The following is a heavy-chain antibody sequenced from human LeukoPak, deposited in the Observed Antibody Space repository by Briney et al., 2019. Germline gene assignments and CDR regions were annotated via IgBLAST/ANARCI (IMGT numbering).Heavy chain of an antibody. D-gene: IGHD3-16*01. CDR2: INSDGSST. CDR1: GFTFSSYW. CDR3: ARGRRGSYYYYGMDV. Sequence: PGGSLRLSCAASGFTFSSYWMHWVRQAPGKGLVWVSRINSDGSSTSYADSVKGRFTISRDNAKNTLYLQMNSLGAEDTAVYYCARGRRGSYYYYGMDVWGKGTTVTVSS. V-gene: IGHV3-74*01. J-gene: IGHJ6*04.